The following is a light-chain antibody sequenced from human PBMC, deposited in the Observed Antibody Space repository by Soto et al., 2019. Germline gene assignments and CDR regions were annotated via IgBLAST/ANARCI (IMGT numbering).Light chain of an antibody. CDR1: QSISSW. Sequence: DIQMTQSPFTLSASVGDRVTITCRASQSISSWLAWYQQKPGKVPKLLIYATSSLHSGVPSRFSGSGSGTDFTLSISSLQPEDFATYYCQQTHSLPLSFGPGTKVDIK. J-gene: IGKJ3*01. CDR3: QQTHSLPLS. CDR2: ATS. V-gene: IGKV1-12*01.